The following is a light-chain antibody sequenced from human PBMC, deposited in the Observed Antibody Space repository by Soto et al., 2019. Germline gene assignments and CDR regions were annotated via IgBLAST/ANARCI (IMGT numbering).Light chain of an antibody. CDR2: RTY. J-gene: IGKJ4*01. CDR3: QQYNNWPPSLT. CDR1: QSVSSN. Sequence: VIPRCSAQLPGSIGKRRNLSCRAIQSVSSNVAWYQQKPGQAPRLLIYRTYTRASSIPDRFSGSGSRTQFTRTISSLQSEDFAVYYCQQYNNWPPSLTVGGGTKVDIK. V-gene: IGKV3-15*01.